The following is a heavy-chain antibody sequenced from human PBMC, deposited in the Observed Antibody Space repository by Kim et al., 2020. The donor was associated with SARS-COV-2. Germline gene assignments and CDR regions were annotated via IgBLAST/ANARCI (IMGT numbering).Heavy chain of an antibody. V-gene: IGHV4-39*01. CDR3: ARRSRIEGVGLHYYDY. CDR1: GDSITSGDYF. D-gene: IGHD1-26*01. Sequence: SETLSLTCTVSGDSITSGDYFWGWIRQPPGDGLEWIADIRSSGSTHFNASLRGRVSISMEMSKNQVSLKLTSVTATDTAVYFCARRSRIEGVGLHYYDYWGQGTVVTVSS. J-gene: IGHJ4*02. CDR2: IRSSGST.